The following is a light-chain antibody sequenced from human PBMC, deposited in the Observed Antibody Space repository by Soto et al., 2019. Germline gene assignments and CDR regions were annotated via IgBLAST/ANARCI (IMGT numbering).Light chain of an antibody. V-gene: IGLV3-1*01. CDR3: QAWDSSTAGV. CDR2: QDR. J-gene: IGLJ1*01. CDR1: KLGDKY. Sequence: SYELTQPPSVSVSAGQTASITCSGDKLGDKYVCWYQQKPGQSPVMVIYQDRKRPSGIPERFSGSKSGSTATLTISGTQAMDEADYYCQAWDSSTAGVFGTGTQLTVL.